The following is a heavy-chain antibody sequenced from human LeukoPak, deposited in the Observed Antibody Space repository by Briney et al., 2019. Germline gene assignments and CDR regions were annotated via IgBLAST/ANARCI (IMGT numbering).Heavy chain of an antibody. CDR2: ISDDGRSK. Sequence: GGSLRLSCAASGFSFISYGMHWVRQAPGKGLEWVGVISDDGRSKDYADTVKGRFTISRDNSKDTLYLQMNSLRAEDTAVYYCAKRPSDYGDYVSYFDYWGRGTLVTVSS. CDR3: AKRPSDYGDYVSYFDY. D-gene: IGHD4-17*01. CDR1: GFSFISYG. V-gene: IGHV3-30*18. J-gene: IGHJ4*02.